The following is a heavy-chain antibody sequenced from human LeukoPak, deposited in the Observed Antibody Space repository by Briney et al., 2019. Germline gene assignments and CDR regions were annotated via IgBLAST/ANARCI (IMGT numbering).Heavy chain of an antibody. Sequence: PGGSLRLSCAASGFTFSSYSMNWVRQAPGKGLEWVSSISSSSSYIYYADSVKGRFTISRDNAKNSLYLQMNSLRAEDTAVYYCARDPRPGFWSGYSPHDYWGQGTLVTVSS. J-gene: IGHJ4*02. CDR1: GFTFSSYS. CDR2: ISSSSSYI. CDR3: ARDPRPGFWSGYSPHDY. D-gene: IGHD3-3*01. V-gene: IGHV3-21*01.